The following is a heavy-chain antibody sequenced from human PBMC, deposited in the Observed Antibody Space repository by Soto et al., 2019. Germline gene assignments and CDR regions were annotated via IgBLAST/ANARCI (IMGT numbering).Heavy chain of an antibody. Sequence: EVQLVESGGDLVQPGGSLSLSCAASGPTFSGYGMHWVRQAPGKGLVWVSRVNSEGTSPAYADSVKGRFTISRDNAKNTLYLQMNSLRAEDTAVYYCARGWTGGYWGQGTLVTVSS. V-gene: IGHV3-74*01. J-gene: IGHJ4*02. CDR3: ARGWTGGY. D-gene: IGHD2-15*01. CDR2: VNSEGTSP. CDR1: GPTFSGYG.